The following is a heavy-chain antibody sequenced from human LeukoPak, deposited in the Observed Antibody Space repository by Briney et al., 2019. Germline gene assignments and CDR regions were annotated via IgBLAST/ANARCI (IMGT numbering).Heavy chain of an antibody. V-gene: IGHV3-48*01. CDR2: ISSSSSTI. CDR1: GFTFSSYS. D-gene: IGHD3-3*01. CDR3: TSAFWSGFY. Sequence: PGGSLRLSCAASGFTFSSYSMNWVRQAPGKGLEWVSYISSSSSTIYYADSVKGRFTISRDNAKNSLYLQMNSLKTEDTAVYYCTSAFWSGFYWGQGTLVTVSS. J-gene: IGHJ4*02.